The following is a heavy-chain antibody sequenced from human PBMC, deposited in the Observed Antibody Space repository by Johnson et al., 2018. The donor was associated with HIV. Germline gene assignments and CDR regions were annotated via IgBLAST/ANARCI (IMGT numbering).Heavy chain of an antibody. D-gene: IGHD1-26*01. J-gene: IGHJ3*02. Sequence: QVQLVESGGGVVQPGRSLRLSCAASGFTFSSYAMHWVRQAPAKGLEWVAAISYDGSNKYYADSVKGRFTISRDNSKNTLSLQMNSPRVDDTAIYYCARVRAGRENAFDIWGQGTMVTVSS. CDR3: ARVRAGRENAFDI. V-gene: IGHV3-30*04. CDR1: GFTFSSYA. CDR2: ISYDGSNK.